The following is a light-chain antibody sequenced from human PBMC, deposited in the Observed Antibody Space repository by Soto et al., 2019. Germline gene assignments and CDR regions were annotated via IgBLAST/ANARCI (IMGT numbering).Light chain of an antibody. V-gene: IGKV3-20*01. CDR1: QNVNNN. CDR2: GAS. Sequence: EIVLTQSPGTLSLSPGERATLSCRASQNVNNNLAWYQQKPGQAPRLLIYGASSRATGIPDRFSGSGSGTDFTLTISRLEPEDFAVYYCQQYGSSPLTFGGGTKVDIK. CDR3: QQYGSSPLT. J-gene: IGKJ4*01.